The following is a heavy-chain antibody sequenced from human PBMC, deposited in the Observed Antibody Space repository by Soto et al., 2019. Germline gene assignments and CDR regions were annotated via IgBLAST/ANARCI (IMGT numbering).Heavy chain of an antibody. J-gene: IGHJ5*02. Sequence: SETLSLTCTVSGGSISSSSYYWGWIRQPPGKGLEWIGSIYYSGSTYYNPSLKSRVTISVDTSKNQFSLKLSSVTAADTAVYYCARLQNELWFGELYWFDPWGQGTLVTVSS. D-gene: IGHD3-10*01. CDR1: GGSISSSSYY. CDR3: ARLQNELWFGELYWFDP. V-gene: IGHV4-39*01. CDR2: IYYSGST.